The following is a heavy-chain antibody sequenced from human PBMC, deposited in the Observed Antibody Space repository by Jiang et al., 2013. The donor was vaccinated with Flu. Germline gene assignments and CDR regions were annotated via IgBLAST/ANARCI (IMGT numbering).Heavy chain of an antibody. CDR2: IDPSDSYT. CDR3: ARHDRGPRRDGYIG. J-gene: IGHJ4*02. CDR1: YW. D-gene: IGHD5-24*01. V-gene: IGHV5-10-1*01. Sequence: YWISWVRQSARERPGVDGRIDPSDSYTNYSPSFQGHVTISADKSISTAYLQWSSLKASDTAMYYCARHDRGPRRDGYIGWGQGTLVTVSS.